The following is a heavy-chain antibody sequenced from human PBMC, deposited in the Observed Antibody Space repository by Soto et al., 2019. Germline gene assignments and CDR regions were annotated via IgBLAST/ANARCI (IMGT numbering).Heavy chain of an antibody. CDR3: ARVQAGTIDY. J-gene: IGHJ4*02. CDR1: GGSISSYN. V-gene: IGHV4-59*01. D-gene: IGHD1-1*01. CDR2: IYYSGST. Sequence: QVQLQESGPGLVRPSETLSLTCTVSGGSISSYNWSWLRQPPGKGLEWIGYIYYSGSTNYNPSLKGRVTISVDTSKNQCSLKLSSVSAADTAMYYCARVQAGTIDYWGQGALVTVSS.